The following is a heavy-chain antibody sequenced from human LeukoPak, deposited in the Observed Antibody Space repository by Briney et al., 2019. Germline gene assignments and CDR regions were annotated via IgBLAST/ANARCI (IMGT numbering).Heavy chain of an antibody. V-gene: IGHV1-46*01. J-gene: IGHJ4*02. D-gene: IGHD3-22*01. CDR2: INPSGGST. CDR1: GYTFTSYG. CDR3: ARDQWQGTMIVVAPIDY. Sequence: ASVKVSCKASGYTFTSYGISWVRQAPGQGLEWMGIINPSGGSTSYAQKFQGRVTMTRDTSTSTVYMELSSLRSGDTAVYYCARDQWQGTMIVVAPIDYWGQGTLVTVSS.